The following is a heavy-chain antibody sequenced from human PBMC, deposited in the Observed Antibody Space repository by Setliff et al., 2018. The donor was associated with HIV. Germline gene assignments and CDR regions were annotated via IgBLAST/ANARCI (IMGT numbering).Heavy chain of an antibody. Sequence: GGSLRLSCAASGFTFSSYAMSWVRQAPGKGLEWVSAISGSGGSTYYADSVRGRFTISRDNSKNTLYLQMNSLRSEDTAIYYCARDRVPYSSSPSALDPWGQGTQVTVS. CDR3: ARDRVPYSSSPSALDP. J-gene: IGHJ5*02. D-gene: IGHD2-2*01. CDR1: GFTFSSYA. V-gene: IGHV3-23*01. CDR2: ISGSGGST.